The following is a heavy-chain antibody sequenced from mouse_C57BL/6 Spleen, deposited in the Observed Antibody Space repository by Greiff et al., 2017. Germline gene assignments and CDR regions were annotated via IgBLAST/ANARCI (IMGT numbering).Heavy chain of an antibody. CDR1: GYTFTDYY. CDR2: INPNNGGT. CDR3: ARDGGFSWFAY. Sequence: EVQLQQSGPELVKPGASVKISCKASGYTFTDYYMNWVKQSHGKSLEWIGEINPNNGGTSYNQKFKGKATLTVDTSSSTAYMQLRSLTSEDSAVYYCARDGGFSWFAYWGQGTLVTVSA. V-gene: IGHV1-26*01. D-gene: IGHD2-3*01. J-gene: IGHJ3*01.